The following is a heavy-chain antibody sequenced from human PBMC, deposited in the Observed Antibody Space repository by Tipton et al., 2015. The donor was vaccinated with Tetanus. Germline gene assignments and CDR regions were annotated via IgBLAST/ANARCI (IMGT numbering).Heavy chain of an antibody. Sequence: SLRLSCAASGFDFRNYDMHWVRQAPGKGLEWVSLIGFRGNTHYADSVKDRFTISRDNSRNSLYLQMSSLRDDDTAMYYCVRDDSGRGLDYWGKGTLVTVSS. V-gene: IGHV3-13*01. CDR3: VRDDSGRGLDY. CDR1: GFDFRNYD. CDR2: IGFRGNT. J-gene: IGHJ4*02. D-gene: IGHD3-10*01.